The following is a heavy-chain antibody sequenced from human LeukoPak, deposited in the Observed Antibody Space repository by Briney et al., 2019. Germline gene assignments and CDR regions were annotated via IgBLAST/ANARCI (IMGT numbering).Heavy chain of an antibody. D-gene: IGHD5-18*01. J-gene: IGHJ3*02. CDR3: ARSGYSYGADAFDI. Sequence: PSETLSLTCAVSGGSISSSNWWSWIRQPPGKGLEWIGEIYHSGSTNYNPSLKSRVTISVDTSKNQFSLKLSSVTAADTAVYYCARSGYSYGADAFDIWGQGTMVTVSS. CDR1: GGSISSSNW. V-gene: IGHV4-4*02. CDR2: IYHSGST.